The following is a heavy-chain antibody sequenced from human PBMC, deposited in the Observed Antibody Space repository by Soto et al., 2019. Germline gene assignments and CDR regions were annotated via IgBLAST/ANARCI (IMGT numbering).Heavy chain of an antibody. D-gene: IGHD3-22*01. V-gene: IGHV4-4*02. CDR2: IYHTGSI. J-gene: IGHJ4*02. CDR1: GGSIISSNW. Sequence: QVQLRESGPGLVKPSGTLSLTCAVSGGSIISSNWWSWVRQPPGKGLEWIGEIYHTGSINYNPSLKSRVTISIDKSKNEFSLKLRFVTAADTAVYFCARETTDSRSRLLDYWGQGTLFTVSS. CDR3: ARETTDSRSRLLDY.